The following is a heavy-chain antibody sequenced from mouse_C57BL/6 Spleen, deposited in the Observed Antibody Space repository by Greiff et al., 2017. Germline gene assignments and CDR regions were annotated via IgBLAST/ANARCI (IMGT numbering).Heavy chain of an antibody. D-gene: IGHD2-5*01. CDR2: INPNNGGT. V-gene: IGHV1-22*01. CDR1: GYTFTDYN. Sequence: EVQLQQSGPELVKPGASVKMSCKASGYTFTDYNMHWVKQSHGKSLEWIGYINPNNGGTSYNQKFKGKATLTVNKSSSTAYMELRSLTSEDSAVYYCARFSYSNYGYYAMDYWGQGTSVTVSS. CDR3: ARFSYSNYGYYAMDY. J-gene: IGHJ4*01.